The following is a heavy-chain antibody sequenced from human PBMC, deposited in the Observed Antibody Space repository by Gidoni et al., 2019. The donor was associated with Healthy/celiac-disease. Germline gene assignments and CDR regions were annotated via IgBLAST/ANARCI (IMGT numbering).Heavy chain of an antibody. J-gene: IGHJ4*02. CDR1: GFPFDDYT. Sequence: EVQLLESGGVVVQPGGSLRLSCAASGFPFDDYTMHWVRQAPGKGLEWVSLISWDGGSTYYADSVKGRFTISRDNSKNSLYLQMNSLRTEDTALYYCAKGIAVADIVDYWGQGTLVTVSS. CDR2: ISWDGGST. CDR3: AKGIAVADIVDY. D-gene: IGHD6-19*01. V-gene: IGHV3-43*01.